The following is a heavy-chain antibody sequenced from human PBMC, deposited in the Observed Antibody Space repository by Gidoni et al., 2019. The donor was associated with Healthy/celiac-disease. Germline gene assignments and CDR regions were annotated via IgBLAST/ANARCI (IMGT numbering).Heavy chain of an antibody. J-gene: IGHJ6*03. CDR3: AKDRTIVVVPAAKGYMDV. CDR1: GFPFSSYA. V-gene: IGHV3-23*01. CDR2: ISGSGGST. D-gene: IGHD2-2*01. Sequence: EVQLFESGGGLVQPGGSLRLSCAASGFPFSSYARSWVRQAPGKGLEGVSAISGSGGSTYYADSVKGRFTISRDNSKNTLYLQMNSLRAEDTAVYYCAKDRTIVVVPAAKGYMDVWGKGTTVTVSS.